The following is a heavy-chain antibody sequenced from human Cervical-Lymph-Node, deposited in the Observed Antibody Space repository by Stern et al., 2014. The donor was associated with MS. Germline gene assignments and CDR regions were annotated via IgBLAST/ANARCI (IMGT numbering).Heavy chain of an antibody. CDR2: INAGNGNT. CDR3: ASGGIYGGNDLDYFDY. D-gene: IGHD4-23*01. Sequence: QVQLVQSGAEVKKPGASVKVSCKASGYTFTNYAMHWVRQAPGQRLEWMGWINAGNGNTKYSQKFQGRVTITRDTSASTAYMELSSLRSEDTAVYYCASGGIYGGNDLDYFDYWGQGTLVTVSS. V-gene: IGHV1-3*01. J-gene: IGHJ4*02. CDR1: GYTFTNYA.